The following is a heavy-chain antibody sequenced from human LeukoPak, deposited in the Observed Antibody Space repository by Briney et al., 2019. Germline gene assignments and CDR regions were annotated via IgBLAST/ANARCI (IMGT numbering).Heavy chain of an antibody. J-gene: IGHJ4*02. Sequence: PGGSLRLSCAASGFTFSSYWMTWVRQAPGKGLEWVANINKDGSEKNYVDSVKGRSTTSRDNAKNSLYLHMNSLRAEDTAMYYCARDPEGIDSRGYFDYWGQGTLVTVSS. D-gene: IGHD3-22*01. CDR3: ARDPEGIDSRGYFDY. CDR1: GFTFSSYW. V-gene: IGHV3-7*01. CDR2: INKDGSEK.